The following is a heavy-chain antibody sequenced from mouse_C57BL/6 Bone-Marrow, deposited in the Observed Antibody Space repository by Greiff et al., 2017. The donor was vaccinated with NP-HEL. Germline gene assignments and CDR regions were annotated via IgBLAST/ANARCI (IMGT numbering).Heavy chain of an antibody. CDR3: ATQLRLRRKDAMDY. CDR1: GYTFTSYW. CDR2: IDPSDSYT. D-gene: IGHD3-2*02. Sequence: QVQLQQPGAELVRPGTSVKLSCKASGYTFTSYWMHWVKQRPGQGLEWIGVIDPSDSYTNYNQKLKGKATLTVDTSYSTAYMQLSSLTSEDSAVYYVATQLRLRRKDAMDYWGQGTSVSVSS. V-gene: IGHV1-59*01. J-gene: IGHJ4*01.